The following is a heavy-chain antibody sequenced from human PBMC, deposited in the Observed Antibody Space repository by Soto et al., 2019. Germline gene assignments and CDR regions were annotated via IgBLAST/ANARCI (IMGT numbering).Heavy chain of an antibody. CDR3: AASSGSYYNLYWFDP. V-gene: IGHV5-10-1*01. CDR2: IDPSDSYT. D-gene: IGHD3-10*01. J-gene: IGHJ5*02. Sequence: PGESLKISCKGSGYSFTSYWISWVRQMPGKGLEWMGRIDPSDSYTNYSPSFQGHVTISADKSISTAYLQWSSLKASDTAMYYCAASSGSYYNLYWFDPWGQGTLVTVSS. CDR1: GYSFTSYW.